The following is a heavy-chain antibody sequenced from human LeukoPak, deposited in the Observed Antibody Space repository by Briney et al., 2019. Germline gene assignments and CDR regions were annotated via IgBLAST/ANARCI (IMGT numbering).Heavy chain of an antibody. CDR2: INHSGST. Sequence: PSETLSLTCAVYGGSFSGYYWSWIRQPPGKGLEWIGEINHSGSTNYNPSLKSRVTISVDTSKNQFSLKLTSVTAADTAVYYCARTYYDFLSGFLSGDYLSGGYFNYWGQGTLVTVSS. CDR3: ARTYYDFLSGFLSGDYLSGGYFNY. V-gene: IGHV4-34*01. D-gene: IGHD3-3*01. CDR1: GGSFSGYY. J-gene: IGHJ4*02.